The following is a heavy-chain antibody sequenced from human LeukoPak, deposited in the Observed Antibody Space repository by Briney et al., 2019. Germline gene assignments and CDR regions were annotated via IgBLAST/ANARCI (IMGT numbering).Heavy chain of an antibody. D-gene: IGHD6-13*01. CDR3: ARGRGSSSWYLDFDY. V-gene: IGHV1-2*02. CDR2: INPNSGGT. CDR1: GYTFTGYY. J-gene: IGHJ4*02. Sequence: ASVKVSCKAAGYTFTGYYMHWVRQGPGQGLEWMGWINPNSGGTNYAQKFQGRVTMTRDTSISTAYMELSRLRSDDTAVYYCARGRGSSSWYLDFDYWGQGTLVTVSS.